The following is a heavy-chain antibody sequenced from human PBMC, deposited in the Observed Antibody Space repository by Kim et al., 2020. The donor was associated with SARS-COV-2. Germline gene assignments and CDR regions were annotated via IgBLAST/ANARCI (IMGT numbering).Heavy chain of an antibody. D-gene: IGHD3-9*01. J-gene: IGHJ1*01. CDR3: AKSDGAGGTCFLVNY. CDR2: IGGSDGTT. Sequence: GGSLRLSCAASGFTFSDHAMNWVRQAPGRGLEWVSGIGGSDGTTYYADSVKGRFTISRDNSRNKLFLLMSALRAEDTAVYYCAKSDGAGGTCFLVNYWG. CDR1: GFTFSDHA. V-gene: IGHV3-23*01.